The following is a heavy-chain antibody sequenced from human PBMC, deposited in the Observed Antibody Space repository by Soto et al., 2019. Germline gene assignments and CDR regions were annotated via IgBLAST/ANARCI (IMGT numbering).Heavy chain of an antibody. CDR3: AILMRGSDAFDI. CDR2: IIPIFGTA. V-gene: IGHV1-69*13. J-gene: IGHJ3*02. D-gene: IGHD5-12*01. Sequence: GASVEVSCTASVGTFSSYAIIWVRQAPGQGLEWMGGIIPIFGTANYAQKFQGRVTITADESTSTAYMELSSLRSEDTAVYYCAILMRGSDAFDIWGQGTMVTVSS. CDR1: VGTFSSYA.